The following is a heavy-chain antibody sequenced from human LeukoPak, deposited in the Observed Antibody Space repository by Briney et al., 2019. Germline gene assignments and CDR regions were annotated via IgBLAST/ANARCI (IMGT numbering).Heavy chain of an antibody. CDR1: GFTFSNAW. CDR2: IKSIKSKTDGGTT. CDR3: TTGESHDYDILTGLPQTFDY. J-gene: IGHJ4*02. D-gene: IGHD3-9*01. Sequence: GGSLRLSCAVSGFTFSNAWMSWVRQAPGKGLEWVGRIKSIKSKTDGGTTDYAAPVKGRFTISRDDSKNTLFLQMNSLKTEDTAVYYCTTGESHDYDILTGLPQTFDYWGQGTLVTVSS. V-gene: IGHV3-15*01.